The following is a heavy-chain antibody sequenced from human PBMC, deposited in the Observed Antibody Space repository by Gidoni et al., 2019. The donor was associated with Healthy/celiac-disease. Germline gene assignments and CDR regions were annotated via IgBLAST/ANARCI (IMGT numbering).Heavy chain of an antibody. Sequence: QVQLVESGGGVGQPGRSLRLSCAASGFTFRSYGMPWVRQAPGKGLEWVAVIWYDGSNKYYADSVKGRFTISRDNSKNTLYLQMNSLRAEDTAVYYCARGYSSGWYDPLDYWGQGTLVTVSS. J-gene: IGHJ4*02. V-gene: IGHV3-33*01. CDR1: GFTFRSYG. CDR2: IWYDGSNK. D-gene: IGHD6-19*01. CDR3: ARGYSSGWYDPLDY.